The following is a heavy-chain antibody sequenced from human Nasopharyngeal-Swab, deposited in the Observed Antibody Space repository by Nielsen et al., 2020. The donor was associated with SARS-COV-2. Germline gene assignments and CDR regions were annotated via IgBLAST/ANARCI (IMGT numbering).Heavy chain of an antibody. CDR3: ARDAANYDFSTGYPNWYFDL. CDR1: GFTFSNYG. Sequence: GESLKISCVASGFTFSNYGMHWVRQAPGKGLEWVAVIWYDGSNKYSADSVKGRFTISRDNSKNTLFLQMNSLRGEDTAVYYCARDAANYDFSTGYPNWYFDLWGHGTLVTVSS. CDR2: IWYDGSNK. D-gene: IGHD3-3*01. V-gene: IGHV3-33*01. J-gene: IGHJ2*01.